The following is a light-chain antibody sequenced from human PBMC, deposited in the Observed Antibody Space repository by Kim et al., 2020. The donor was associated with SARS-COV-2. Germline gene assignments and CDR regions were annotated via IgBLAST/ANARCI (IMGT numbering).Light chain of an antibody. J-gene: IGLJ3*02. CDR2: EVT. V-gene: IGLV2-8*01. CDR3: SSYAGNIWV. Sequence: PGQSVPTSGTGTGSDVGGDNYASWDQLQPGKDPKLMIYEVTKRPSGVPDRVSGSRSGNTASLTVSGLQTEDEADYYGSSYAGNIWVFGGGTQLTVL. CDR1: GSDVGGDNY.